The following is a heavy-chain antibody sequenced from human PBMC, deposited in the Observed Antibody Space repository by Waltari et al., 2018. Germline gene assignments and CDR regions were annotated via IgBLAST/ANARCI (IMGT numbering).Heavy chain of an antibody. Sequence: QVQLVQSGAEVKKPGASVKVSCKASGYTFTGYYMHWVRQAPGQGLEWMGRINPNSGGTNYAQRFXGRVTMTXDTSISTAYMELSRLRSXXTAVYYCARXQDGYSYGXWGQGTXVXVXS. CDR1: GYTFTGYY. CDR3: ARXQDGYSYGX. CDR2: INPNSGGT. J-gene: IGHJ4*02. D-gene: IGHD5-18*01. V-gene: IGHV1-2*06.